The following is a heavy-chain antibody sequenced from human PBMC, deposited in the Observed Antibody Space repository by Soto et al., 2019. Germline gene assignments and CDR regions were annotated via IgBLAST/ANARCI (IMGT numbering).Heavy chain of an antibody. Sequence: ASVKVSCKASGGTFSSYTISWVRQAPGQGLEWMGGIIPIFGTANYAQKFQGRVTITADESTSTAYMELSSLRSEDTAVYYCARKGRDDSSGPLNYWGQGTLVTVSS. CDR3: ARKGRDDSSGPLNY. D-gene: IGHD3-22*01. CDR1: GGTFSSYT. CDR2: IIPIFGTA. V-gene: IGHV1-69*13. J-gene: IGHJ4*02.